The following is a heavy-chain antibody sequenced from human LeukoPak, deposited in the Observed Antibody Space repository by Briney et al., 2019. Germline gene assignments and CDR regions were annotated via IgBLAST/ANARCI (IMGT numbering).Heavy chain of an antibody. CDR1: GFTFDDYT. J-gene: IGHJ6*03. CDR3: AKDGGSSYYYMDV. V-gene: IGHV3-43*01. D-gene: IGHD2/OR15-2a*01. Sequence: GGSLRLSCAASGFTFDDYTMHWVRQAPGKGLEWVSLISWDGGSTYYADSVKGRFTISRDNSKNSLYLQMNSLRTEDTALYYCAKDGGSSYYYMDVWGKGTTVTVSS. CDR2: ISWDGGST.